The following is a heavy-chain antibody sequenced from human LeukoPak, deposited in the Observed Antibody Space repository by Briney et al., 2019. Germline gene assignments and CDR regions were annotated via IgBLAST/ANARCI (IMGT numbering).Heavy chain of an antibody. V-gene: IGHV3-7*01. Sequence: GGPLRLSCAASGFTFSSYWMSWVRQAPGKGLEWVANIRQDGSEKYYVDSVKGRFTISRDNAKNSLYLQMNSLRAEDTAVYYCAGGSNGYGSGSLYGMDVWGQGTTVTVSS. CDR2: IRQDGSEK. D-gene: IGHD3-10*01. CDR1: GFTFSSYW. J-gene: IGHJ6*02. CDR3: AGGSNGYGSGSLYGMDV.